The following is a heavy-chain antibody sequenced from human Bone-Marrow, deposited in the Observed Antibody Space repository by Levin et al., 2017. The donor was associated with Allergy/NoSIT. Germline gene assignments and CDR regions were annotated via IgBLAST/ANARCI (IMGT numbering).Heavy chain of an antibody. Sequence: AGGSLRLSCAASGFTFDDYAMHWVRQAPGKGLEWVSGISWNSGTIRYADSMKGRFTISRDNAKNSLYLQMSSLRGEDTALYYCARDPSGMITFGGVFAWGQGTLVTVSS. V-gene: IGHV3-9*01. CDR2: ISWNSGTI. J-gene: IGHJ5*02. D-gene: IGHD3-16*02. CDR3: ARDPSGMITFGGVFA. CDR1: GFTFDDYA.